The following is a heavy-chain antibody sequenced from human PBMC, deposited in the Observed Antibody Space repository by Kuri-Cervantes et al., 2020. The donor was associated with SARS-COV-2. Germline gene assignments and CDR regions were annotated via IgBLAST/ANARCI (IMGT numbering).Heavy chain of an antibody. CDR1: GGSISSSSYY. CDR3: ARGAATWYYYYDMDV. V-gene: IGHV4-61*05. CDR2: IYYSGTT. D-gene: IGHD2-15*01. J-gene: IGHJ6*02. Sequence: SETLSLTCTVSGGSISSSSYYWGWIRQPPGEGLEWIGYIYYSGTTNYNPSLKSRVAISVDTSKNQFSLNLTSVTAADTAVYYCARGAATWYYYYDMDVWGQGTTVTVSS.